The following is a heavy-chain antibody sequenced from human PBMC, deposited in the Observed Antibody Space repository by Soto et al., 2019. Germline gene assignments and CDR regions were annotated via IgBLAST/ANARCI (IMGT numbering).Heavy chain of an antibody. CDR1: GFTFSSYA. CDR2: ISYDGSNK. D-gene: IGHD3-22*01. Sequence: QVQLVESGGGVVQPGRSLRLSCAASGFTFSSYAMHWVRQAPGKGLGWVAVISYDGSNKYYADSVKGRFTISRDNSKNTLYLQMTSLRAEDTAVYYCARGLFYDSRGSRGDFDYWGQGTLVTVSS. CDR3: ARGLFYDSRGSRGDFDY. V-gene: IGHV3-30-3*01. J-gene: IGHJ4*02.